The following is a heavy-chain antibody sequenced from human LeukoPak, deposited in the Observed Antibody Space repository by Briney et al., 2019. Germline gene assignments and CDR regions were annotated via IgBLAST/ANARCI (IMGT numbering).Heavy chain of an antibody. CDR1: GFTFSSYW. D-gene: IGHD3-16*01. V-gene: IGHV3-7*01. Sequence: PGGSLRLSCAASGFTFSSYWMSWVRQAPGKGLEWVANIKQDGSEKYYVDSVKGRFTISRDNAKNSLYLQMNSLRAEDTAVYYCARDLGRPLPRGNFDYWGQGTLVTVSS. CDR2: IKQDGSEK. J-gene: IGHJ4*02. CDR3: ARDLGRPLPRGNFDY.